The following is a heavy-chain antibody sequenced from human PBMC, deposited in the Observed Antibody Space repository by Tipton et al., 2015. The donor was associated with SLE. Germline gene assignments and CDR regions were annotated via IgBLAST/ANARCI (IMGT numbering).Heavy chain of an antibody. CDR3: ARTRYCNVTSCYFAF. CDR1: GGSISRSSNY. V-gene: IGHV4-39*07. Sequence: GLVKPSETLSLICSVSGGSISRSSNYWAWIRQSPGKGLEWIGNIYYSGTTYYNPSLKSRLTISVDTSKNQFSLKLNSVTAADTAVYYCARTRYCNVTSCYFAFWGQGIPVTVSS. CDR2: IYYSGTT. D-gene: IGHD2/OR15-2a*01. J-gene: IGHJ4*02.